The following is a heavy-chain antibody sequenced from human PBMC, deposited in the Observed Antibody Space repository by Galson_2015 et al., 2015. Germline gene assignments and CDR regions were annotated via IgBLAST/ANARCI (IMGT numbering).Heavy chain of an antibody. CDR1: GFTFSSYS. CDR3: ARDHSKLQNAPCFYDFWSGYYQPDYYYGMDV. J-gene: IGHJ6*02. D-gene: IGHD3-3*01. Sequence: LRLSCAASGFTFSSYSMNWVRQAPGKGLEWVSSISSSSSYIYYADSVKGRFTISRDNAKNSLYLQMDSLRAEDTAVYYCARDHSKLQNAPCFYDFWSGYYQPDYYYGMDVWGQGTTVTVSS. V-gene: IGHV3-21*01. CDR2: ISSSSSYI.